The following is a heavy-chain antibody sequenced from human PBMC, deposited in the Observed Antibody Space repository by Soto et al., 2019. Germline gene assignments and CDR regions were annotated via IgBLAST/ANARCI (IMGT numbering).Heavy chain of an antibody. J-gene: IGHJ4*02. CDR2: ISGSGGST. Sequence: LRLSCAASGFTFSSYAMSWVRQAPGKGLEWVSAISGSGGSTYYADSVKGRFTISRDNSKNTLYLQMNSLRAEDTAVYYCAKDQCSSTSCYGYGSYFDYWGQGTLVTVSS. V-gene: IGHV3-23*01. D-gene: IGHD2-2*01. CDR1: GFTFSSYA. CDR3: AKDQCSSTSCYGYGSYFDY.